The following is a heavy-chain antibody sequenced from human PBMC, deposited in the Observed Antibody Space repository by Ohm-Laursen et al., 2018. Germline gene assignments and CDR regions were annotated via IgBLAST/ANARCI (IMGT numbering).Heavy chain of an antibody. CDR2: ISGSGGTT. CDR1: GFTFSSYS. D-gene: IGHD4-17*01. CDR3: AKRAEAGERYFLH. Sequence: SLRLSCTAPGFTFSSYSMSWVRQAPGKGLEWVSTISGSGGTTYDADSVKGRFTISRDNSKNTLYLQMNSLRGEDTAVYYCAKRAEAGERYFLHWGQGTLVTVSS. J-gene: IGHJ1*01. V-gene: IGHV3-23*01.